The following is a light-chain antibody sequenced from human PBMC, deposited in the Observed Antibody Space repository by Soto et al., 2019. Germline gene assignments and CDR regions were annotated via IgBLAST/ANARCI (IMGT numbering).Light chain of an antibody. J-gene: IGLJ2*01. CDR1: SSNIGNNY. CDR3: GTWDSSLSAVV. CDR2: DNN. Sequence: QSVLTQPPSVSAAPGQKVTISCSGSSSNIGNNYVSWYQQLPGTAPKLLIYDNNKRPSGIPDRFSGCKSGTSATLGITGLQTGYEADYYCGTWDSSLSAVVFGGRTKLTVL. V-gene: IGLV1-51*01.